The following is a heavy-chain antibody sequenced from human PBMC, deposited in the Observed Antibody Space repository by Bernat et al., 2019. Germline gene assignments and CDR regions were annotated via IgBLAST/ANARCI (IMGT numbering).Heavy chain of an antibody. CDR3: ARVNDRGAFDI. J-gene: IGHJ3*02. CDR1: GGTFSSYA. Sequence: QVQLVQSGAEVKKPGSSVKVSCKASGGTFSSYAISWVRQAPGQGLEWMGWINPNSGGTNYAQKFQGWVTMTRDTSISTAYMELSRLRSDDTAVYYCARVNDRGAFDIWGQGTMVTVSS. V-gene: IGHV1-2*04. CDR2: INPNSGGT.